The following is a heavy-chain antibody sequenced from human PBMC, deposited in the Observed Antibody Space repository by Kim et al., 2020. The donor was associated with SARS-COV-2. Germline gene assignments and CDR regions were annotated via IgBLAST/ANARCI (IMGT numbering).Heavy chain of an antibody. CDR3: ARGVVPAAMRGGWFDP. V-gene: IGHV1-46*01. Sequence: ASVKVSCKASGYTFTSYYMHWVRQAPGQGLEWMGIINPSGGSTSYAQKFQGRVTMTRDTSTSTVYMELSSLRSEDTAVYYCARGVVPAAMRGGWFDPWGQGTLVTVSS. CDR1: GYTFTSYY. CDR2: INPSGGST. J-gene: IGHJ5*02. D-gene: IGHD2-2*01.